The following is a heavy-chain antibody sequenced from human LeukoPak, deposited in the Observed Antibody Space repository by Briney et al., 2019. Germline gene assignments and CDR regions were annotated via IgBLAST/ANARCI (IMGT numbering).Heavy chain of an antibody. CDR2: IYHSGST. J-gene: IGHJ6*02. D-gene: IGHD6-13*01. CDR1: GGSISSGGYY. Sequence: PSETLSLTCTVSGGSISSGGYYWSWIRQPPGKGLEWIGYIYHSGSTYYNPSLKSRVTISVDRSKNQFSLKLSSVTAADTAVYYCAVSSWRDYYYYGMDVWGQGTTVTVSS. V-gene: IGHV4-30-2*01. CDR3: AVSSWRDYYYYGMDV.